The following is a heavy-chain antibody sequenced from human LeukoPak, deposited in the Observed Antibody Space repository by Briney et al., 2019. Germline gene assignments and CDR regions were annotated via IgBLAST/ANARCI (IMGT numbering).Heavy chain of an antibody. CDR2: ISYDGSNK. CDR1: GFTFSSHG. CDR3: AKDSTQWLVRAVFDY. D-gene: IGHD6-19*01. V-gene: IGHV3-30*18. J-gene: IGHJ4*02. Sequence: GGSLRLSCAASGFTFSSHGMHWVRQAPGKGLEWVAVISYDGSNKYYADSVKGRFTISRDNSKNTLYLQMNSLRAEDTAVYYCAKDSTQWLVRAVFDYWGQGTLVTVSS.